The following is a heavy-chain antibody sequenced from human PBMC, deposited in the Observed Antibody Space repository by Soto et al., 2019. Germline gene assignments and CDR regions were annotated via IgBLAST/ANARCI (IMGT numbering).Heavy chain of an antibody. CDR3: AREDGHVFPYYFKY. V-gene: IGHV1-69*12. CDR2: IIHIFGTS. J-gene: IGHJ4*02. CDR1: GGTFSNYA. Sequence: QVQLVQSGAEVKKPGSSVKVSCKASGGTFSNYAISWVRQAPGQGLEWMGGIIHIFGTSHYAHKFQGRVTITADESSSTAYMELISLRSEDTAVYFCAREDGHVFPYYFKYWGQGTLVTVSS.